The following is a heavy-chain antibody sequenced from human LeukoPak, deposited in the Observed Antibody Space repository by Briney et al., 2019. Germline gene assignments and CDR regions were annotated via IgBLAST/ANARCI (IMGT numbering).Heavy chain of an antibody. CDR1: GFTVSSNY. V-gene: IGHV3-53*01. Sequence: GGSLRLSCAASGFTVSSNYMSWVRQAPGKGLEWVSLIYSGGSTYYADSVKGRFTISRDNSKNTVYLQMNNMRVDDTAVYYCARVAGWHWFDPWGQGTLVTVSS. CDR2: IYSGGST. J-gene: IGHJ5*02. D-gene: IGHD6-19*01. CDR3: ARVAGWHWFDP.